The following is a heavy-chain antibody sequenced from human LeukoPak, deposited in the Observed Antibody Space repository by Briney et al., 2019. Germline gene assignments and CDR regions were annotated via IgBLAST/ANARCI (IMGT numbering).Heavy chain of an antibody. D-gene: IGHD4-17*01. V-gene: IGHV3-48*03. CDR3: ARAYLHDYGDYQWFDP. CDR2: ISSSGSTI. J-gene: IGHJ5*02. Sequence: GGSLRLSCAASGFTFSSYAMSWVRQAPGKGLEWVSYISSSGSTIYYADSVKGRFTISRDNAKNSLYLQMNSLRAEDTAVYYCARAYLHDYGDYQWFDPWGQGTLVTVSS. CDR1: GFTFSSYA.